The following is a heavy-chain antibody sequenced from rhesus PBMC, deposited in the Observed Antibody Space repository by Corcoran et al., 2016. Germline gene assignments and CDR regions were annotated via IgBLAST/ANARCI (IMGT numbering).Heavy chain of an antibody. J-gene: IGHJ5-2*02. V-gene: IGHV4-80*01. CDR2: INGNSGRT. D-gene: IGHD5-24*01. CDR1: GASISSYW. CDR3: AGDEPVRSVFEGTLDV. Sequence: QVQLQESGPGLVKPSETLSLTCAVSGASISSYWWIWIRQPPGKGLEWIGEINGNSGRTYNNPSIKRRVTMSKDSSKNQFALKLSAVTAADTAVYYCAGDEPVRSVFEGTLDVWGRGVLVTVSS.